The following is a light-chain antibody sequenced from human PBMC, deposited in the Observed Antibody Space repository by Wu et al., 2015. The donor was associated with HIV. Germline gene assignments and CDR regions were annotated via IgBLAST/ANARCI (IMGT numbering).Light chain of an antibody. Sequence: EIVLTQSPAILSLSLGERATLSCRASQSVSNYLAWYQQKPGQPPRLLIYDASDRATGISARFSGSGSGTDFTLTISSLEPEDFAVYYCQHRFNWPLTFGQGTRLEIK. CDR3: QHRFNWPLT. V-gene: IGKV3-11*01. CDR2: DAS. CDR1: QSVSNY. J-gene: IGKJ5*01.